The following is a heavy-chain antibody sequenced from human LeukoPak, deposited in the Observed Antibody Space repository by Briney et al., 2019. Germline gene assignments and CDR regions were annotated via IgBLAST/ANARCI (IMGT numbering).Heavy chain of an antibody. CDR3: AREYIAVAGTWLDP. CDR2: IYYSGST. CDR1: GGSISSYY. D-gene: IGHD6-19*01. Sequence: SETLSLTCTISGGSISSYYWSWIRQPPGKGLKWIGYIYYSGSTNYNPSLKSRVTISVDTSKNQFSLKLSSVTAADTAVYYCAREYIAVAGTWLDPWGQGTLVTLSS. J-gene: IGHJ5*02. V-gene: IGHV4-59*01.